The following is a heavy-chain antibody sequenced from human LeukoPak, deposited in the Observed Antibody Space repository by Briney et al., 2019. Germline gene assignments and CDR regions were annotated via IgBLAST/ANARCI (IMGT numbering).Heavy chain of an antibody. CDR1: VFTFGVYA. Sequence: GGSLSLSCTASVFTFGVYAMSWVRQAPGKGLEWVGFIRSKAYGGTTEYAASVKGRFTISRDDSKSIAYLQMNSLKTEDTAVYYCTVSYDSSGYLNSGFDYWGQGTLVTVSS. CDR3: TVSYDSSGYLNSGFDY. D-gene: IGHD3-22*01. V-gene: IGHV3-49*04. J-gene: IGHJ4*02. CDR2: IRSKAYGGTT.